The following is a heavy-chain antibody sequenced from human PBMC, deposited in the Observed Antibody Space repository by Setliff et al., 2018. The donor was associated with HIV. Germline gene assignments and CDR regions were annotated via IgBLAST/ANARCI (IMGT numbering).Heavy chain of an antibody. D-gene: IGHD6-6*01. Sequence: ASVKVSCKASGYTFTDYYIHWVRQAPGQGLEWMGWINPNSGDTNYAQKFHGRVTMTTDTSISTAYMELSRLRSDDTAVYFCARDGSVELAAPDYWGQGTLVTVSS. CDR3: ARDGSVELAAPDY. CDR2: INPNSGDT. CDR1: GYTFTDYY. J-gene: IGHJ4*02. V-gene: IGHV1-2*02.